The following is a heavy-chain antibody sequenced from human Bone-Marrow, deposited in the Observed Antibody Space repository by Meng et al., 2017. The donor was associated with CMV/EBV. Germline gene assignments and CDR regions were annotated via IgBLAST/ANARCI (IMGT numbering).Heavy chain of an antibody. D-gene: IGHD6-6*01. CDR3: AHITPRPGWIAY. Sequence: HITLKAPGTSLVKHTQTLTLICTFSGCSFSTGGVGLRWIRQPPGKALEWLALIYLDNYKRYSPSLKNRLNITKDTSKNQVVLTMTNMEPVDTATSYCAHITPRPGWIAYWGQGTLVTVSS. J-gene: IGHJ4*02. V-gene: IGHV2-5*02. CDR2: IYLDNYK. CDR1: GCSFSTGGVG.